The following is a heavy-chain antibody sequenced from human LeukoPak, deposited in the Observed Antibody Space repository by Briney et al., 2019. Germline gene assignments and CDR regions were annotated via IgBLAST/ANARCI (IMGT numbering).Heavy chain of an antibody. CDR1: GYTFTSYG. V-gene: IGHV1-18*01. CDR2: ISAYNGNT. CDR3: AREVTPYYYDSSGYYVSYYYYMDV. J-gene: IGHJ6*03. Sequence: ASVKVSCKASGYTFTSYGISWVRQAPGQGLEWMGWISAYNGNTNYAQKLQGRVTMTTDTSTSTAYMELRSLRSDDTAVYYCAREVTPYYYDSSGYYVSYYYYMDVWGKGTTVTVSS. D-gene: IGHD3-22*01.